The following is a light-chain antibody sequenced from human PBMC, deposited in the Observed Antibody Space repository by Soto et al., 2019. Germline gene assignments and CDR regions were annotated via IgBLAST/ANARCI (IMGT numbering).Light chain of an antibody. CDR1: QSVDRY. V-gene: IGKV1-5*01. Sequence: DIQMTQSPSTLSASVGDRVSITCRVSQSVDRYLAWYQQKPGKAPHLLIYDASSLESGVPSRFSGSGSGTEFTLTISSLQPDDFTTFYCQQYKDYTWTFGQGTKVEV. CDR2: DAS. J-gene: IGKJ1*01. CDR3: QQYKDYTWT.